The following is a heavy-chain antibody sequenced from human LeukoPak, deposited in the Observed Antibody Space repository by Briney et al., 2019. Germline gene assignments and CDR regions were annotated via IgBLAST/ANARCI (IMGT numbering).Heavy chain of an antibody. J-gene: IGHJ4*02. Sequence: GRSLRLSCAASGFTFRNYAMHWVRQAPGKGLEWVALISYDESNKYYADSVRGRFTISRDNSKNTLYLQMTNVRVEDTAVYYCARDPPGIAASGSGGWGQGTLVTVSS. CDR1: GFTFRNYA. D-gene: IGHD6-25*01. CDR2: ISYDESNK. CDR3: ARDPPGIAASGSGG. V-gene: IGHV3-30*14.